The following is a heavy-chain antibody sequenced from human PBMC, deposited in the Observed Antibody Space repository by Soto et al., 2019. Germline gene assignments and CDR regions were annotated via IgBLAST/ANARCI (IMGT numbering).Heavy chain of an antibody. J-gene: IGHJ6*03. CDR3: AKGTGPEYYYMDV. Sequence: EVQLLESGGDLVQPGGSLRLSCAASGFTFSSYAMRWVRQAPGKGLEWVSSISGSGGRTYYTNSVKGRFTISRDHSKNTLYLQMDSLRAEDTGVYYCAKGTGPEYYYMDVWGKGTTVTVSS. CDR2: ISGSGGRT. D-gene: IGHD1-1*01. V-gene: IGHV3-23*01. CDR1: GFTFSSYA.